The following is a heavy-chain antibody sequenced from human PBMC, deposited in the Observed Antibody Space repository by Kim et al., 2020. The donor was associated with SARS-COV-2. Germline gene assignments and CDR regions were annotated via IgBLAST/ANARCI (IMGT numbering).Heavy chain of an antibody. CDR3: GLWSGSHPYYYYYGMDV. Sequence: ASVKVSCKASGYTFTSYGISWVRQAPGQGLEWMGWISAYNGNTNYAQKLQGRVTMTTDTSTSTAYMELRSLRSDDTAVYYCGLWSGSHPYYYYYGMDVWGQGTTVTVSS. V-gene: IGHV1-18*04. CDR1: GYTFTSYG. D-gene: IGHD3-3*01. J-gene: IGHJ6*02. CDR2: ISAYNGNT.